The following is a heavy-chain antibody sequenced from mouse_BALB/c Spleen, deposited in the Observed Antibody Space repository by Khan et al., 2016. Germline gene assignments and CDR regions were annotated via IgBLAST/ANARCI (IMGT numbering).Heavy chain of an antibody. D-gene: IGHD2-14*01. Sequence: EVKLEESGGGLVKPGGSLKLSCAASGFTFSDYYMYWVRQTSEKRLEWVATISDGGSYTYYPDSVKGRFTISRDTAKNKLYLQMSSLKSEDTAMYYGARDRYDYLDYWGQGTPRTVSS. CDR3: ARDRYDYLDY. CDR2: ISDGGSYT. V-gene: IGHV5-4*02. CDR1: GFTFSDYY. J-gene: IGHJ2*01.